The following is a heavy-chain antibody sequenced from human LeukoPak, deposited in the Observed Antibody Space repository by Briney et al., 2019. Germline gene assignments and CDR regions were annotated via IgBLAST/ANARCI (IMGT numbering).Heavy chain of an antibody. CDR3: ARVALGGAFDY. J-gene: IGHJ4*02. D-gene: IGHD3-10*01. CDR2: IYHSGST. CDR1: GGSISSGDYY. V-gene: IGHV4-39*07. Sequence: SQTLSLTCTVAGGSISSGDYYWGWIRQPPGKGLEWIGSIYHSGSTYYNPSLKSRVTISVDTSKNQFSLKLSSVTAADTAVYYCARVALGGAFDYWGQGTLVTVSS.